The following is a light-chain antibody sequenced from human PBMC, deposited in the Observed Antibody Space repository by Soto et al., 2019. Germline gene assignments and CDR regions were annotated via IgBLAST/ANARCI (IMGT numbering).Light chain of an antibody. Sequence: DIQMTQSPSTPSASVGDRVTITCRASQSISSWLAWYQQKQGKAPKLLIYKASSLESGVPSRFSGSGSGTEFTLTISSLQPDDFATYYCQQYETFGQGTKVDIK. V-gene: IGKV1-5*03. CDR1: QSISSW. CDR3: QQYET. CDR2: KAS. J-gene: IGKJ1*01.